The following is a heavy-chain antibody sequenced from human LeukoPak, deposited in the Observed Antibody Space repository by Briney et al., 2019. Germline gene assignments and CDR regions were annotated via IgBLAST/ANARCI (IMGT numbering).Heavy chain of an antibody. Sequence: GGTLRLSCAASGFTFSSYDMTWVRQAPGRGLEWVSSIRPSGDNTYYGDSVKGRFTISRDNSKNTVYLQMNNMRVDDTAVYHCARVAGWRWFDPWGQGTLVTVSS. J-gene: IGHJ5*02. D-gene: IGHD6-19*01. V-gene: IGHV3-23*01. CDR3: ARVAGWRWFDP. CDR2: IRPSGDNT. CDR1: GFTFSSYD.